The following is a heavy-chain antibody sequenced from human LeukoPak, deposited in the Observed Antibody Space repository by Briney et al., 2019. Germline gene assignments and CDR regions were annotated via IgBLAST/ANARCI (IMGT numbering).Heavy chain of an antibody. CDR1: GFTFSAYT. Sequence: GGYLRLSCAASGFTFSAYTMGWVRQAPGKGLEWVSAVRGSGTVTFYADSVKGRFTISRDNSKNTLYLHMSSLRDEDTAIYYCSKLIVVDTYYFDSWGQGTLVTVSS. CDR3: SKLIVVDTYYFDS. J-gene: IGHJ4*02. D-gene: IGHD2-15*01. V-gene: IGHV3-23*01. CDR2: VRGSGTVT.